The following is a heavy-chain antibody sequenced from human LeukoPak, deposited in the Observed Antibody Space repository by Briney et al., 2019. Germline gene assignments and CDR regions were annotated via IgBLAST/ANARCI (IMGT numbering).Heavy chain of an antibody. D-gene: IGHD2-15*01. V-gene: IGHV3-7*01. CDR2: IKKTGSET. CDR1: GFTFSSYW. Sequence: GGSLRLSCAASGFTFSSYWMTWVRQAPGKGLEWVAYIKKTGSETYYVDSVKGRFTITRDNTRNSLFLQMYSLRAEDTAVYFCAREDGYCSGGNCYSYFDSWGQGTLVTVSS. CDR3: AREDGYCSGGNCYSYFDS. J-gene: IGHJ4*02.